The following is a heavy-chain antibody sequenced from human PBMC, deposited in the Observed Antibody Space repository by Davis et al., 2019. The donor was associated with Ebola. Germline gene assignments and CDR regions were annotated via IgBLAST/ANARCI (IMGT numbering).Heavy chain of an antibody. D-gene: IGHD2-15*01. CDR2: ISRDSNNI. Sequence: LKISCTAPGFNFEDYAMHWVRQVPGKGLQWVSGISRDSNNIRYADSVKGRFTVSRDNVKNSVSLEMNSLRPEDTAFYFCAKDLVEVDPTYWYLDLGGRGTLVTVSS. J-gene: IGHJ2*01. CDR3: AKDLVEVDPTYWYLDL. CDR1: GFNFEDYA. V-gene: IGHV3-9*01.